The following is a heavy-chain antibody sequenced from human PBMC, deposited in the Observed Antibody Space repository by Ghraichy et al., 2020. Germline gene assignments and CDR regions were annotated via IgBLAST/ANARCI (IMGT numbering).Heavy chain of an antibody. D-gene: IGHD3-22*01. V-gene: IGHV3-48*02. CDR2: ISSSSSTI. CDR3: ARDRYYYDSSGYYGDY. J-gene: IGHJ4*02. CDR1: GFTFSSYS. Sequence: LSLTCAASGFTFSSYSMNWVRQAPGKGLEWVSYISSSSSTIYYADSVKGRFTISRDNAKNSLYLQMNSLRDEDTAVYYCARDRYYYDSSGYYGDYWGQGTLVTVSS.